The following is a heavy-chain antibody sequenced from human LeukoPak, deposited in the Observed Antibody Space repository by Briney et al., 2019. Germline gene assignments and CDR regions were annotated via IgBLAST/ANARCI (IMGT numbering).Heavy chain of an antibody. Sequence: ASVKVSCKASGYTFTSYYMHWVRQAPGQGLEWMARINPSGGSTSYAQKFQGRVTMTRDTSTSTVYMELSSLRSEDTAVYYCARDSRPSYDSSGYYYPGDYWGQGTLVTVSS. CDR2: INPSGGST. CDR1: GYTFTSYY. CDR3: ARDSRPSYDSSGYYYPGDY. D-gene: IGHD3-22*01. V-gene: IGHV1-46*01. J-gene: IGHJ4*02.